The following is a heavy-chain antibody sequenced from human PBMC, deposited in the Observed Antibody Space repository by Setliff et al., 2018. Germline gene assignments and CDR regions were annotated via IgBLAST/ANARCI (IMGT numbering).Heavy chain of an antibody. J-gene: IGHJ4*02. D-gene: IGHD6-13*01. V-gene: IGHV3-7*01. CDR2: IKQDGSEK. CDR3: AKDGSGSYDYLDY. Sequence: PGGSLRLSCAASGFTFSNYWMNWVRQAPGKGLEWVANIKQDGSEKNYVDSVKGRFTISRDNAKTSLYLQMNSLRADDTAVYYCAKDGSGSYDYLDYWGQGTLVTVSS. CDR1: GFTFSNYW.